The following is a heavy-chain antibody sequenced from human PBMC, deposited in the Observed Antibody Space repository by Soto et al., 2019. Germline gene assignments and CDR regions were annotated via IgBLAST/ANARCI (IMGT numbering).Heavy chain of an antibody. D-gene: IGHD3-10*01. CDR1: GGTFRSYS. J-gene: IGHJ6*02. CDR2: IIPIFDIT. Sequence: SVKVSCKASGGTFRSYSISWVRQAPGQGLEWMGGIIPIFDITNYAQKFQGRVTITADESTSTAYMELSSLGSDYTAVYYVAVPDEGVYSPRHHCYCALYVWGQGTTGT. CDR3: AVPDEGVYSPRHHCYCALYV. V-gene: IGHV1-69*13.